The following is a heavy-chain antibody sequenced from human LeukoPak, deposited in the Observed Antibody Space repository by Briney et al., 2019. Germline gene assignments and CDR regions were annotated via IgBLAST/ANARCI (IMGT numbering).Heavy chain of an antibody. V-gene: IGHV3-53*01. J-gene: IGHJ4*02. CDR3: ARVGGSGWYSGDFDY. D-gene: IGHD6-19*01. CDR2: IYSGGST. Sequence: GSLRLSWAASGFTVSRNYMSWVRQAPGKGLGWVSVIYSGGSTYYADSVKGRFAISRDNSKNTLYLQMNSLRAEDTAVYYCARVGGSGWYSGDFDYWGQGTLVTVSS. CDR1: GFTVSRNY.